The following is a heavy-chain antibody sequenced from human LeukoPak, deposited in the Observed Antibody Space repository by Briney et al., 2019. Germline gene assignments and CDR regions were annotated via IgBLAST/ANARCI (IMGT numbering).Heavy chain of an antibody. J-gene: IGHJ5*02. D-gene: IGHD5-12*01. CDR3: ARCSRDINWFDP. CDR1: GFTFSSYS. CDR2: ISSSSSYI. V-gene: IGHV3-21*01. Sequence: GGSLRLSCAASGFTFSSYSMNWVRQAPVKGLEWVSSISSSSSYIYYADSVKGRFTISRDNAKNSLYLQMNSLRAEDTAVYYCARCSRDINWFDPWGQGTLVTVSS.